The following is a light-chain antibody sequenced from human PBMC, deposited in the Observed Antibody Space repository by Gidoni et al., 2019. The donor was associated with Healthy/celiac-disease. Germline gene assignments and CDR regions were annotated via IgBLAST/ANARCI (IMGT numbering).Light chain of an antibody. V-gene: IGLV4-69*01. CDR2: LNSDGSH. J-gene: IGLJ3*02. CDR1: RGHSSYA. CDR3: QTWGTGIQV. Sequence: QLVLSQSPSASASLAASVKPTCTLSRGHSSYAIAWHQQQPEKGPRYLMKLNSDGSHSKGDGIPDRFSGSSSGAERYLTISSLQSEDEADYYCQTWGTGIQVFGGGTKLTVL.